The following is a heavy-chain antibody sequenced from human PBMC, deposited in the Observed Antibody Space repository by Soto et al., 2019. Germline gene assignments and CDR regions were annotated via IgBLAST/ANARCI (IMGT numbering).Heavy chain of an antibody. CDR1: GFTFSSSP. V-gene: IGHV3-23*01. D-gene: IGHD4-17*01. CDR3: AKKGGYGDFGIYFDY. Sequence: PGGSLRLSCTASGFTFSSSPMTWVRQAPGKGLEWVSTIRGSTDSTYYADSVKGRLTISRDNSKNTLYLQMNSLRAEDTAVYYCAKKGGYGDFGIYFDYWGQGTLATVSS. J-gene: IGHJ4*02. CDR2: IRGSTDST.